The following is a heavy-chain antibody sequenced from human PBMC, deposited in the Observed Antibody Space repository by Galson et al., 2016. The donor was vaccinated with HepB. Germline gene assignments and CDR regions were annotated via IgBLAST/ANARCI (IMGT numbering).Heavy chain of an antibody. V-gene: IGHV4-4*02. D-gene: IGHD2-2*01. J-gene: IGHJ5*02. Sequence: ETLSLTCAVSGDSINSNSWWSWVRQPPGRRLEWIGEIHHSGSTNYNPSLRSRVTISVDKSTHHFSLKLSSMTAADTAVYYCPRMIIGGAAANWFAPWGQGTLVTVSS. CDR2: IHHSGST. CDR3: PRMIIGGAAANWFAP. CDR1: GDSINSNSW.